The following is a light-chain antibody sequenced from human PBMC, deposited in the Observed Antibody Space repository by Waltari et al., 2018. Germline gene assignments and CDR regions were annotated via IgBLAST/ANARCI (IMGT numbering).Light chain of an antibody. CDR3: CAYAGGFVV. CDR1: SSDVGGYNY. V-gene: IGLV2-11*01. Sequence: QSALTQPRSVSGSPGQSVTISCTGTSSDVGGYNYVSWYQLYPGKAPKLLIHDVTERSSVVPERVSGYKSGNTASQSISGLQAEDESDYYWCAYAGGFVVFGEGTKVTVL. J-gene: IGLJ2*01. CDR2: DVT.